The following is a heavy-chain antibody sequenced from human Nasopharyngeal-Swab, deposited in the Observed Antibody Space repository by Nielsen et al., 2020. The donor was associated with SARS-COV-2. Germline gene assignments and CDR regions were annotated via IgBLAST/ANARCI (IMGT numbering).Heavy chain of an antibody. Sequence: GESLKISCAASGFTFSSYSMNWVRQAPGKGLEWVSSISSSSSYIYYADSVKGRFTISRDHAKNSLYLQMNSLRAEDTAVYYCARGGWGFDYWGQGTLVTVSS. J-gene: IGHJ4*02. D-gene: IGHD6-19*01. V-gene: IGHV3-21*01. CDR1: GFTFSSYS. CDR2: ISSSSSYI. CDR3: ARGGWGFDY.